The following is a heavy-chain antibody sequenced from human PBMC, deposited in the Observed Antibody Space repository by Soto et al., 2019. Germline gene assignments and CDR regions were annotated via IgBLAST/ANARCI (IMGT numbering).Heavy chain of an antibody. CDR2: IYYSGST. CDR3: ARGMYYYDSSGYYVDY. Sequence: SETLSLTCTVSGGSISSVGYYWSWIRQHPGKGLEWIGYIYYSGSTYYNPSLKSRVTISVDTSKNQFSLKLSSVTAADTAVYYCARGMYYYDSSGYYVDYWGQGTLVTVSS. V-gene: IGHV4-31*03. CDR1: GGSISSVGYY. D-gene: IGHD3-22*01. J-gene: IGHJ4*02.